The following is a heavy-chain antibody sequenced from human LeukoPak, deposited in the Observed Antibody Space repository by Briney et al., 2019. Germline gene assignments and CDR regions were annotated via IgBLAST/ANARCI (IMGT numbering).Heavy chain of an antibody. CDR1: GGSISSYY. V-gene: IGHV4-4*07. CDR2: IYTSGST. Sequence: SETLSLTCTVSGGSISSYYWSWIRQPAGKGLEWIGRIYTSGSTNYNPSLKSRVTISVDTSKNQLSLKLSSVTAADTAVYYCARHSTVVTQFDYWGQGTLVTVSS. D-gene: IGHD4-23*01. CDR3: ARHSTVVTQFDY. J-gene: IGHJ4*02.